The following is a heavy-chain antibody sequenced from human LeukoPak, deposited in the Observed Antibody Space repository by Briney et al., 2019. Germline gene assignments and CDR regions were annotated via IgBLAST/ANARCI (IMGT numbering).Heavy chain of an antibody. J-gene: IGHJ4*02. CDR1: GFTFSSYA. CDR3: AKVREQQLAAASPNFDY. Sequence: GGSLRLSCAASGFTFSSYAMSWVRQAPGKGLEWVSTISNSDYSTYYADSVKGRFTISRANSENTLYLQMNNLRAEDTAVYYCAKVREQQLAAASPNFDYWGQGTLVTVSS. V-gene: IGHV3-23*01. D-gene: IGHD6-13*01. CDR2: ISNSDYST.